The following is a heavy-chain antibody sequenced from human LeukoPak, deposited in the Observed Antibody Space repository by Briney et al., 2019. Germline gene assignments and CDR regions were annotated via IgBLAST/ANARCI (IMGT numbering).Heavy chain of an antibody. V-gene: IGHV3-7*01. Sequence: GGSLRLSCAASGFTFSSYWMSWVRQAPGKGLEWVANINQGGSVKYYVDSVKGRFTISRDDAKNSLYVQMNSLRDEDTAVYYCARVGYSGWNLEYWGQGTLVTVSS. CDR3: ARVGYSGWNLEY. CDR1: GFTFSSYW. CDR2: INQGGSVK. D-gene: IGHD5-12*01. J-gene: IGHJ4*02.